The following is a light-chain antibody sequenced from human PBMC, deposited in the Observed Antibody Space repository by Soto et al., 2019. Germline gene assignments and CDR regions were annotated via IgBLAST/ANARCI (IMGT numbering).Light chain of an antibody. CDR2: RTS. J-gene: IGKJ4*01. CDR3: QQYYSYPLT. CDR1: QSISSN. Sequence: EIVMTQSPATLSVSPGERVTLSCRASQSISSNLAWYQQKPGQAPRLLMFRTSSRATGFPARFSGSGSGTDFTLTISCLQSEDFATYYCQQYYSYPLTFGGGTKVDIK. V-gene: IGKV3-15*01.